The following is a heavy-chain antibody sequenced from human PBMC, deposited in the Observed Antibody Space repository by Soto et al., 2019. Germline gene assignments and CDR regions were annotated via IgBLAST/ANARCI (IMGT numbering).Heavy chain of an antibody. J-gene: IGHJ4*02. CDR1: GGSISSGGYY. CDR3: ARFGIAVAWFDY. CDR2: IYYSGST. Sequence: KPSETLSLTCTVSGGSISSGGYYWSWIRQHPGKGLEWIGYIYYSGSTNYNPSLKSRVTISVDTSKNQFSLKLSSVTAADTAVYYCARFGIAVAWFDYWGQGTLVTVSS. D-gene: IGHD6-19*01. V-gene: IGHV4-31*03.